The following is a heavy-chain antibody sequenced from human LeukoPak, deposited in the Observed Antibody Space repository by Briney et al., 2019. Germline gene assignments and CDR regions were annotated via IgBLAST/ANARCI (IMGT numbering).Heavy chain of an antibody. D-gene: IGHD4-23*01. Sequence: GGSLRLSCAASGFTFSSYAMHWVRQAPGKGLEWVAVISYDGSNKYYADSVKGRFTISRDNSKNTLYLQMNSLRAEDTAVYYCARDRYGGNSWFGAFDIWGQGTMVTVSS. CDR2: ISYDGSNK. V-gene: IGHV3-30*04. J-gene: IGHJ3*02. CDR3: ARDRYGGNSWFGAFDI. CDR1: GFTFSSYA.